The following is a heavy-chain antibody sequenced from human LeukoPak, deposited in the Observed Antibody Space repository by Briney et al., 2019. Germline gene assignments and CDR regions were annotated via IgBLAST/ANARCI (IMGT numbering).Heavy chain of an antibody. CDR1: GGSFSGYY. D-gene: IGHD6-19*01. Sequence: SETLSLTCAVHGGSFSGYYWSWIRQPPGKGLEWMGEINHSGSINYNPSLKSRVTISVDTSKNQFSLKLSSVTAADTAVYYCARGRPYWQWRYFFDYWGQGTLVTVSS. J-gene: IGHJ4*02. CDR3: ARGRPYWQWRYFFDY. CDR2: INHSGSI. V-gene: IGHV4-34*01.